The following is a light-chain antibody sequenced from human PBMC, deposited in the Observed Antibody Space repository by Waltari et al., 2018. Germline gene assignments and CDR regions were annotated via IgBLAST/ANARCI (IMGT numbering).Light chain of an antibody. CDR1: SSDVGIYNY. Sequence: QSALTQPPSASGSPGQSVTISCTGTSSDVGIYNYVSWYKQYPGKAPKVMIYEVNKRPSGVPDRFSGPRFGNPASLAGSGLQAEDEADYYCSSYAGGNKFVFGTGTKVTVL. CDR3: SSYAGGNKFV. CDR2: EVN. J-gene: IGLJ1*01. V-gene: IGLV2-8*01.